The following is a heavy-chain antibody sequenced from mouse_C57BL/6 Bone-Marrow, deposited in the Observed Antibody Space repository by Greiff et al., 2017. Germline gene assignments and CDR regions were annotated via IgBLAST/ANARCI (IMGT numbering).Heavy chain of an antibody. Sequence: QVQLQQSGAELVKPGASVKISCKASGYAFSSYWMNWVQQRPGKGLEWIGQLYPGDGDTNYNGKFKGKATLTADKSSSTAYMQLSSLTSEDSAVYFCARNPLYYYGSSQYYFDYWGQGTTLTVSS. D-gene: IGHD1-1*01. J-gene: IGHJ2*01. V-gene: IGHV1-80*01. CDR3: ARNPLYYYGSSQYYFDY. CDR2: LYPGDGDT. CDR1: GYAFSSYW.